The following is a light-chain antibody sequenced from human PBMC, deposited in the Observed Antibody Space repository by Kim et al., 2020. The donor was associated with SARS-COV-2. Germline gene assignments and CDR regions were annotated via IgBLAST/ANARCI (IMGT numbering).Light chain of an antibody. CDR2: NDS. CDR1: ALSKIF. CDR3: QSADSSGTYWV. Sequence: QGQTARITCSGDALSKIFAYWYQQKSGQAPVLVIYNDSEKPSGIPERFSGSSSGTTVTLTISGVQAEDEADYYCQSADSSGTYWVFGGGTQLTVL. J-gene: IGLJ3*02. V-gene: IGLV3-25*03.